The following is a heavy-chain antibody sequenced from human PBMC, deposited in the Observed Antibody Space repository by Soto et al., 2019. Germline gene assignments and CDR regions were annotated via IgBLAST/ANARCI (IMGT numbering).Heavy chain of an antibody. J-gene: IGHJ5*02. CDR2: VSPFFGTA. CDR3: ARSFLGIAVAAINWFDP. V-gene: IGHV1-69*13. Sequence: SVKVCCKASGYTFTSYGISWVRQAPGQGLEWMGWVSPFFGTANYAQKFQGRVTMTADESTSTAYMELSSLRSEDTAVYYCARSFLGIAVAAINWFDPWGQGTLVTVSS. CDR1: GYTFTSYG. D-gene: IGHD6-19*01.